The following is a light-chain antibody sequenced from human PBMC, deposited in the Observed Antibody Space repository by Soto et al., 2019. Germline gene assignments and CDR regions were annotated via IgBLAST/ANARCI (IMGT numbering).Light chain of an antibody. J-gene: IGLJ1*01. CDR1: SSDVGAYIW. CDR2: DVN. CDR3: VSYTLRSTYV. V-gene: IGLV2-14*01. Sequence: QSALTQPASVSGSPGQSITISCTGTSSDVGAYIWVSWYQHHPGKAPKLIIYDVNIRPSGVSGRFSGSKSGNTASLTISGLQTEDEAEYYCVSYTLRSTYVFGSGTKLTVL.